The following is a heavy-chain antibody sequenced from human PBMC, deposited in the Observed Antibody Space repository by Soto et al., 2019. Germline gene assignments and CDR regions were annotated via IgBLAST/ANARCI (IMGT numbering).Heavy chain of an antibody. CDR3: ARDGITMVRGKIYGMDV. Sequence: QVQLVESGGGVVQPGRSLRLSCAASGFTFSSYGMHRVRQAPGKGLEWVAVIWYDGSNKYYADSVKGRFTISRDNSKNTLYLQMNSLRAEDTAVYYCARDGITMVRGKIYGMDVWGQGTTVTVSS. CDR2: IWYDGSNK. CDR1: GFTFSSYG. J-gene: IGHJ6*02. V-gene: IGHV3-33*01. D-gene: IGHD3-10*01.